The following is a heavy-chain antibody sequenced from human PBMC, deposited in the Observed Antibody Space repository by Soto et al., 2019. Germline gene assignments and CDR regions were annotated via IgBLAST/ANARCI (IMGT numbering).Heavy chain of an antibody. CDR2: TRGKTDTYAT. CDR1: GFTFSVSS. J-gene: IGHJ6*02. D-gene: IGHD6-13*01. CDR3: TKRIGAYAMDV. Sequence: PGGSLRLSCAASGFTFSVSSMHWVRHASGKGLEWVGRTRGKTDTYATAYAAPVRGRFTISRDDSKNTAYLQMNSLKTEDTAVYFCTKRIGAYAMDVWGQGTTVTVSS. V-gene: IGHV3-73*01.